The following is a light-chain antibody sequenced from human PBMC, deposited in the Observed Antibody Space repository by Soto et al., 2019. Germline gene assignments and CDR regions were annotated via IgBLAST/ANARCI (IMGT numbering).Light chain of an antibody. V-gene: IGKV3-15*01. CDR3: QERSKWPLYT. CDR2: GAS. J-gene: IGKJ2*01. CDR1: QSVGSK. Sequence: EIVMTQSPTTLSVSPGERATFSCRASQSVGSKLIWYQHKPGQAPRLLIYGASARATGILARFSGSGSGTEFTLTISSVQSEDSATYYCQERSKWPLYTFGQGTKLEIK.